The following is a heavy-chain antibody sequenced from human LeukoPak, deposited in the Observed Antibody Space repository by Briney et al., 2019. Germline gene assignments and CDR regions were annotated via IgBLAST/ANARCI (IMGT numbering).Heavy chain of an antibody. CDR1: GGSISSSSYS. CDR2: IYYSGTT. CDR3: ARLRFDFWSGYTHPYFDY. V-gene: IGHV4-39*01. D-gene: IGHD3-3*01. Sequence: SETLSLTCTVSGGSISSSSYSWGWIRQPPGKGLEWIGSIYYSGTTYYNPSLKTRVTISVDTSKIQSSLKLSSVAATDTAVYSCARLRFDFWSGYTHPYFDYWGQGTLVTVSS. J-gene: IGHJ4*02.